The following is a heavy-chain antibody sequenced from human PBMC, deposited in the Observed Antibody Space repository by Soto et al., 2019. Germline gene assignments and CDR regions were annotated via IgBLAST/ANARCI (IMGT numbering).Heavy chain of an antibody. CDR2: IIPIFGTA. CDR1: GGTFSSYA. J-gene: IGHJ4*02. V-gene: IGHV1-69*13. D-gene: IGHD2-2*01. CDR3: ARGLGYCISTSCYEDLDY. Sequence: SVKGSCKASGGTFSSYAISWLRQAPGQGLEWMGGIIPIFGTANYAQKFQGRVTITADESTSTAYMELSSLRSEDTAVYYCARGLGYCISTSCYEDLDYWGQGTLVTVSS.